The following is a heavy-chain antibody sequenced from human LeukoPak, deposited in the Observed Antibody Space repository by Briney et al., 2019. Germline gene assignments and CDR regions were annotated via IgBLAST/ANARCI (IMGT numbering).Heavy chain of an antibody. CDR3: AGERGEEYSSGWYKRNYFDN. Sequence: SETLSLTCTVSGGSISSSYWSWIRQPPGKGLEWIGYIYYTGSTTYNPSLKSRVTISVDTSKNQFSLKLTSVTGADTAVYYCAGERGEEYSSGWYKRNYFDNWGQGTLVIVSS. CDR1: GGSISSSY. J-gene: IGHJ4*02. V-gene: IGHV4-59*12. CDR2: IYYTGST. D-gene: IGHD6-19*01.